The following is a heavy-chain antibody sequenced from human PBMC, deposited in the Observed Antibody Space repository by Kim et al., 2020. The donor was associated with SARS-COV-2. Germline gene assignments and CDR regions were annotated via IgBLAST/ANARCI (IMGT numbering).Heavy chain of an antibody. CDR1: GFTFSSYG. CDR3: AKDPPSYGDYVSVGNWFDP. J-gene: IGHJ5*02. CDR2: ISYDGSNK. V-gene: IGHV3-30*18. Sequence: GGSLRLSCAASGFTFSSYGMHWVRQAPGKGLEWVAVISYDGSNKYYADSVKGRFTISRDNSKNTLYLQMNSLRAEDTAVYYCAKDPPSYGDYVSVGNWFDPWGQGTLVTVSS. D-gene: IGHD4-17*01.